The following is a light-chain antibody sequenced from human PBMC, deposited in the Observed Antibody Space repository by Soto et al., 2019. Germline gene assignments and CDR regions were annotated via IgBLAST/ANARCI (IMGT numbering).Light chain of an antibody. Sequence: QSALTQPASVSGCPGKSITISCTGTSGDIGIYNLVSWYQQHPGRAPKLIIFEGNKRPSGVSNRFSGSKSGNTASLTISGLQAEDEADYHCCYYAGSSTMICGGGTKLTVL. V-gene: IGLV2-23*01. CDR3: CYYAGSSTMI. J-gene: IGLJ2*01. CDR1: SGDIGIYNL. CDR2: EGN.